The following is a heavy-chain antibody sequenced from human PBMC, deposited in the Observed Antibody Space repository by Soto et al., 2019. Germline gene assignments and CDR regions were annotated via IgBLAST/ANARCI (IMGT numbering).Heavy chain of an antibody. CDR1: GGTFSSYA. V-gene: IGHV1-69*12. CDR2: IIPIFGTA. D-gene: IGHD1-1*01. J-gene: IGHJ4*02. CDR3: VTPGALGPLDGGNYFEY. Sequence: QVQLVQSGAEVKKPGSSVKVSCKASGGTFSSYAISWVRQAPGQGLEWMGGIIPIFGTANYAQKFQGRVTITGDESTSTAYMELSSLRFEDTAVYYCVTPGALGPLDGGNYFEYWGQGTLVTVSS.